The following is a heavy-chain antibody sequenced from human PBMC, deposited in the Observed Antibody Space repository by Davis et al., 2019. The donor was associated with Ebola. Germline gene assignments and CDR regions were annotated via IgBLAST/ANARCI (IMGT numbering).Heavy chain of an antibody. Sequence: GESLKISCAASGFTFRHYAMHWVRQAPGKGLEWVAVVSHSEREKFYADSVQGRFTISSDNSEHTLYLQMNSLTAGDTAVYYCARAVFHEGLDDWGQGTPVTVSP. CDR2: VSHSEREK. CDR1: GFTFRHYA. V-gene: IGHV3-30*04. J-gene: IGHJ4*02. CDR3: ARAVFHEGLDD. D-gene: IGHD3-16*01.